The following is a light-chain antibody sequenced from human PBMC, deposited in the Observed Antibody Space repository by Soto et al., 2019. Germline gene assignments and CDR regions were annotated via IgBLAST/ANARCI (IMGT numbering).Light chain of an antibody. CDR1: RGISSH. V-gene: IGKV1-8*01. J-gene: IGKJ4*01. Sequence: AIRMTQSPSSFSASTGDKVTITCRASRGISSHLAWYQVKPGKAPRLLIYTASYLESGVPSRFSGSGSGTDFTLTISSLQSEDFPVYYCQQYFSYPLTFGGGTKVEIK. CDR3: QQYFSYPLT. CDR2: TAS.